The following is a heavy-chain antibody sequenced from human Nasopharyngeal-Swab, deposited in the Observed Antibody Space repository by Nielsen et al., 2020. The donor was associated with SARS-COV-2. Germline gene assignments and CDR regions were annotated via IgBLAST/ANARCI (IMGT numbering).Heavy chain of an antibody. CDR2: FDPEDGET. V-gene: IGHV1-24*01. CDR3: ARDTSMVRGVIITGDDY. CDR1: GYTLTELS. Sequence: ASVKVSCKVSGYTLTELSMHWVRQAPGKGLEWMGGFDPEDGETSYAQKFQGRVTMTRDTSTSTVYMELSSLRSEDTAVYYCARDTSMVRGVIITGDDYWGQGTLVTVSS. J-gene: IGHJ4*02. D-gene: IGHD3-10*01.